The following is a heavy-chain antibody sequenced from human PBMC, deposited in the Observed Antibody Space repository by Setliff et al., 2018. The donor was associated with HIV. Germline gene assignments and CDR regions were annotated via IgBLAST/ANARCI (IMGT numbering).Heavy chain of an antibody. CDR1: GASSIYF. Sequence: SETLSLTCTVSGASSIYFWGWIRQPPGKGLEWIGEINHSGSTNYNPSLKSRVTISVDTSKNQFSLKLTSVTAADTAVYYCARLSCSSNSCPFDYWVQGTLVTVSS. D-gene: IGHD2-2*01. J-gene: IGHJ4*02. CDR2: INHSGST. CDR3: ARLSCSSNSCPFDY. V-gene: IGHV4-34*01.